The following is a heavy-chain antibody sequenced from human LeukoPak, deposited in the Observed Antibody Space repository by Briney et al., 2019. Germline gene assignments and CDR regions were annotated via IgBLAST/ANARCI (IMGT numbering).Heavy chain of an antibody. CDR3: ARHPGGFGEFILDY. J-gene: IGHJ4*02. V-gene: IGHV3-20*04. Sequence: PGGSLRLSCAASGFTFDDYGMSWVRQAPGKGLEWVSGINWNGGSTGYADSVEGRFTISRDNAKNSLYLQMNSLRAEDTALYYCARHPGGFGEFILDYWGQGTLVTVSS. CDR2: INWNGGST. D-gene: IGHD3-10*01. CDR1: GFTFDDYG.